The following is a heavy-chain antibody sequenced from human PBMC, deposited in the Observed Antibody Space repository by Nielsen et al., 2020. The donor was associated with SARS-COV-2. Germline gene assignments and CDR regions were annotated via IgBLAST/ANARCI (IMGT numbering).Heavy chain of an antibody. V-gene: IGHV3-30*04. J-gene: IGHJ3*02. CDR1: GFTFSSYA. D-gene: IGHD3-3*01. CDR3: ARSVGDYDFWSGYHDAFDI. CDR2: ISYDGSNK. Sequence: GGSLRLSCAASGFTFSSYATHWVRQAPGKGLEWVAVISYDGSNKYYADSVKGRFTISRDNSKNTLYLQMNSLRAEDTAVYYCARSVGDYDFWSGYHDAFDIWGQGTMVTVSS.